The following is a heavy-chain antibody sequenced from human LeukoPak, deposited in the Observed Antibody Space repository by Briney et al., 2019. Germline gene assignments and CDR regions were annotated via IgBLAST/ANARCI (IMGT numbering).Heavy chain of an antibody. Sequence: ASVKVSCKASGYTFTGYYMHWVRQAPGQGLEWMGWINPNSGGTNYAQKSQGRVTMTRDTSISTAYMELSRLRSDDTAVYYCARDWRLGELSFTRADICYSDYWGQGTLVTVSS. D-gene: IGHD3-16*02. CDR2: INPNSGGT. CDR1: GYTFTGYY. J-gene: IGHJ4*02. V-gene: IGHV1-2*02. CDR3: ARDWRLGELSFTRADICYSDY.